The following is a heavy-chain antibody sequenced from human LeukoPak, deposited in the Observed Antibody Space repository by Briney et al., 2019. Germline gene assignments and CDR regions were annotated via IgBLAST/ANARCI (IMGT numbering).Heavy chain of an antibody. V-gene: IGHV4-39*01. Sequence: SETLSLTYTVSGGSISSSSYYWGWIRQPPGKGLEWIGRIYYSGSSYYNPSVKSRVTISVDTSKNQFSLKLSSVTAADTAVYYCASYYDFWSGYHAPHFDYWGQGTLVTVSS. CDR1: GGSISSSSYY. CDR3: ASYYDFWSGYHAPHFDY. D-gene: IGHD3-3*01. J-gene: IGHJ4*02. CDR2: IYYSGSS.